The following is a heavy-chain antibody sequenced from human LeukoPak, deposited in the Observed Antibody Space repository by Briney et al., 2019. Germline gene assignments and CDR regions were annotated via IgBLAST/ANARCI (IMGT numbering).Heavy chain of an antibody. CDR3: ARRPYSSGYYYWFDP. Sequence: ASVKVSCKASGGTFSSYAISWVRQAPGQGLEWMGGIIPIFGTANYAQKFQDRVRITADESTSTAYMELSSLRSEDTAVYYCARRPYSSGYYYWFDPWGQGTLVTVSS. J-gene: IGHJ5*02. V-gene: IGHV1-69*13. CDR1: GGTFSSYA. CDR2: IIPIFGTA. D-gene: IGHD3-22*01.